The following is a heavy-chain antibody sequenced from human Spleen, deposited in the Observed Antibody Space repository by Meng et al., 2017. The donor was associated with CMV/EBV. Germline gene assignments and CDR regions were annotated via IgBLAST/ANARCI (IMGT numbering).Heavy chain of an antibody. CDR2: ISCSGSIS. CDR3: ARDFSAVHNCFDS. J-gene: IGHJ5*01. D-gene: IGHD1-26*01. V-gene: IGHV3-11*04. CDR1: TFSFHSHY. Sequence: ASSTFSFHSHYMSSIRLAPGRRWEWISDISCSGSISCYAGSVKGRFTISRDKAKNSLFLQMDSLRVEDTAVYYCARDFSAVHNCFDSWCQGTLVTVSS.